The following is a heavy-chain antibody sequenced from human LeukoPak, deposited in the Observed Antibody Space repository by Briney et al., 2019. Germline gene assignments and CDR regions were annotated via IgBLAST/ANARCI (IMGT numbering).Heavy chain of an antibody. CDR1: GYSISSGYY. CDR2: IYHSGST. Sequence: SETLSLTCAVSGYSISSGYYWGRIRQPPGKGLEWIGSIYHSGSTYYNPSLKSRVAISVDTSKNQFSLKLSSVTAADTAVYYCARHEQRWLQPDYWGQGTLVTVSS. V-gene: IGHV4-38-2*01. D-gene: IGHD5-24*01. J-gene: IGHJ4*02. CDR3: ARHEQRWLQPDY.